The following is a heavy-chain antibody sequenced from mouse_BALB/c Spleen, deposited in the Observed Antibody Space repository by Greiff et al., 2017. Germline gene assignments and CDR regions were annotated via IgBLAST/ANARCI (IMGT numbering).Heavy chain of an antibody. V-gene: IGHV5-12-2*01. D-gene: IGHD2-10*02. Sequence: VMLVESGGGLVQPGGSLKLSCAASGFTFSSYTMSWVRQTPEKRLEWVAYISNGGGSTYYPDTVKGRFTISRDNAKNTLYLQMSSLRSEDTAMYYCARDEGYGNYLYAMDYWGQGTSVTVSS. CDR1: GFTFSSYT. CDR2: ISNGGGST. J-gene: IGHJ4*01. CDR3: ARDEGYGNYLYAMDY.